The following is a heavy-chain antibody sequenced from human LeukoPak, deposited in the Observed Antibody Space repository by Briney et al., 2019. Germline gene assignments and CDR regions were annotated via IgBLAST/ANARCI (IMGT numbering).Heavy chain of an antibody. CDR2: INPNSGGT. V-gene: IGHV1-2*02. Sequence: VASVKVSCKASGYTFTGYYMHWVGQAPGQGLEWMGWINPNSGGTNYAQKFQGRVTMTRDTSISTAYMELSRLRSDDTAVYYCARGHNYGDYAYFQHWGQGTLVTVSS. J-gene: IGHJ1*01. D-gene: IGHD4-17*01. CDR1: GYTFTGYY. CDR3: ARGHNYGDYAYFQH.